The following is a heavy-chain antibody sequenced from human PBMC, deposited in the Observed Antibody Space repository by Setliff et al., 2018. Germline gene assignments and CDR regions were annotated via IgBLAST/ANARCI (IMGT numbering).Heavy chain of an antibody. Sequence: PSETLSLTCSVYGESFSGYQWSWIRQSPGKGLEWIGEINHSGSTNYNPSLKSRVSMSVEKSKNQFSLKLTSVTAADTAVYYCARAQVVFAISAPVWYFELWGRGTQVTVSS. D-gene: IGHD2-21*01. V-gene: IGHV4-34*01. CDR1: GESFSGYQ. J-gene: IGHJ2*01. CDR2: INHSGST. CDR3: ARAQVVFAISAPVWYFEL.